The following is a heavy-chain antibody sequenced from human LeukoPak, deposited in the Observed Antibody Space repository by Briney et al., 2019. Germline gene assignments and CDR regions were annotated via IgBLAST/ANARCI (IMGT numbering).Heavy chain of an antibody. CDR2: ISSSGSTI. CDR1: EFTFSDYY. Sequence: GGSLRLSCAASEFTFSDYYMNWIRQAPGKGLEWVSYISSSGSTIYYADSVKGRFTISRDNAKNSLYLQMNSLRAEDTAVYYCASSDRSSWYDYWGQGTLVTVSS. CDR3: ASSDRSSWYDY. J-gene: IGHJ4*02. V-gene: IGHV3-11*01. D-gene: IGHD6-13*01.